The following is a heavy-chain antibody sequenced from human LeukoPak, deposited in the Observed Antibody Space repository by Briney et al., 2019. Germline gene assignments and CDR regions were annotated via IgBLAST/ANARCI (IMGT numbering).Heavy chain of an antibody. Sequence: PGGSLRLSCAASGFTFSNFTMNWVRQAPGKGLEWVSSISSSSSYIYYADSVKGRFTISRDNAKNSLYLQMNSLRAEDTAVYYCARDRKGKYDFWSGRPDGFDIWGQGTMVTVSS. J-gene: IGHJ3*02. CDR2: ISSSSSYI. CDR1: GFTFSNFT. D-gene: IGHD3-3*01. CDR3: ARDRKGKYDFWSGRPDGFDI. V-gene: IGHV3-21*01.